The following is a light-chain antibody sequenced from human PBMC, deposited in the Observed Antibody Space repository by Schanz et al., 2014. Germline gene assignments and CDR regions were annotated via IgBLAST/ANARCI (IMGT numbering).Light chain of an antibody. V-gene: IGKV1-8*01. Sequence: AIRMTQSPSSLSASTGDRVTITCRASQGISSYLAWYQQKPGKAPKLLIYAASSLQSGVPSRFSGSGSGTDFTLTISSLQPEDFATYYCQQLNSPRTFGGGTKVEIK. J-gene: IGKJ4*01. CDR3: QQLNSPRT. CDR2: AAS. CDR1: QGISSY.